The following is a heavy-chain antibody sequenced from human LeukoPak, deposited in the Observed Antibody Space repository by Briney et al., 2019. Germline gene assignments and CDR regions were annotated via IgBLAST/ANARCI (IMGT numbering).Heavy chain of an antibody. D-gene: IGHD5-18*01. CDR2: IYYSGST. J-gene: IGHJ4*02. V-gene: IGHV4-59*08. CDR3: ARHRGYSYGPDFDY. Sequence: SSETLSLTCTVSGGSISSYYWSWIRQPPGKGLEWIGYIYYSGSTNYNPSLKSRVTISVDTSKNQFSLKLSSVTAADTAVYYCARHRGYSYGPDFDYWGQGTLVTVSS. CDR1: GGSISSYY.